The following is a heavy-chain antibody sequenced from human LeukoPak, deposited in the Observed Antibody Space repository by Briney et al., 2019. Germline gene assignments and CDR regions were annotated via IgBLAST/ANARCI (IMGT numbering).Heavy chain of an antibody. V-gene: IGHV1-18*01. CDR1: GYTFTSYG. J-gene: IGHJ6*02. CDR3: ARGIVQQLVNSYFYYGMDV. Sequence: GASVTVSFTASGYTFTSYGISWVRQAPGQGREWMGWISAYNGNTNYAQKLRGRVTMTTDTSTSTAYMELRSLRSDDTAVYYCARGIVQQLVNSYFYYGMDVWGQGTSVTVSS. D-gene: IGHD6-13*01. CDR2: ISAYNGNT.